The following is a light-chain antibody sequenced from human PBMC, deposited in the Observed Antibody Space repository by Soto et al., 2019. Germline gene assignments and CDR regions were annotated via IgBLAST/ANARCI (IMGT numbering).Light chain of an antibody. CDR3: QQSSTIPLT. CDR2: VAS. V-gene: IGKV1-39*01. CDR1: QNINTY. J-gene: IGKJ5*01. Sequence: DIQMTQSPSSLSASVGDRIIITCRARQNINTYLNWYQQKPGKAPNLLIYVASSLQSGVPPRFSGSGSGTDFTLTISSRQPEDFATYYCQQSSTIPLTFAQGTRLEIK.